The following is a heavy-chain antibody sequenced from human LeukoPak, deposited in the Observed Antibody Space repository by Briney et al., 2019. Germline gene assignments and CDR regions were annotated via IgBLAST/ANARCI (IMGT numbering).Heavy chain of an antibody. CDR3: ARDRGGSYPDAFDI. D-gene: IGHD1-26*01. Sequence: GGSLILSCAAYGFTFSSYSRERDPQAQGKGLMWVLYIYSSSSTIYYADPVKGRFTISRDNAKNSLYLQMNSLRAEDTAVYYCARDRGGSYPDAFDIWGQGTMVTVSS. CDR2: IYSSSSTI. J-gene: IGHJ3*02. V-gene: IGHV3-48*04. CDR1: GFTFSSYS.